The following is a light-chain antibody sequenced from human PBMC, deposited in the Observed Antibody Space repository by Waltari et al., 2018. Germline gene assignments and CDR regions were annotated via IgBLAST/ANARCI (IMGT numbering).Light chain of an antibody. CDR2: KVS. J-gene: IGKJ1*01. CDR1: QSLVHSDGNTY. V-gene: IGKV2-30*02. Sequence: DVVMTQSPLSLPVTLGQPASISCRSSQSLVHSDGNTYLNWFQQRPGQSPRRLIYKVSKRDSGVPDRFSGSGSGTDFTLKINRVEAEDVGGYYCMQGTHWPRTFGQGTKVQIK. CDR3: MQGTHWPRT.